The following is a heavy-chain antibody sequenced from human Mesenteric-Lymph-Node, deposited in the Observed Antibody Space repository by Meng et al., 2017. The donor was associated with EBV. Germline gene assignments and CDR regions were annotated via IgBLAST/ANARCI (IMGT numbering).Heavy chain of an antibody. D-gene: IGHD3-10*01. V-gene: IGHV4-39*01. Sequence: QGSGPGLVNPSEPRSLTCTISGGAISSDNWAWTRQPPGKGLGWIGDTGTSYYNPPLKNRVTISVDTSNQFSLKLSSVTAADTAVYYCARRLHYYGSLGSWGQGTLVTVSS. CDR1: GGAISSDN. CDR3: ARRLHYYGSLGS. CDR2: TGTS. J-gene: IGHJ4*02.